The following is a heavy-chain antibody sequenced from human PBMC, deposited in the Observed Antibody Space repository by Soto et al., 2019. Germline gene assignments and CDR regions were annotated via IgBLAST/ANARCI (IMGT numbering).Heavy chain of an antibody. J-gene: IGHJ5*02. V-gene: IGHV3-74*01. Sequence: GGSLRLSCAASGFTFSSYWMHWVRQAPGKWLVWVSRIKTDGSSTNYADSVKGRFTISRDNAKNMLYLQMNSLRPEDTAVYYCTREKFDPWGQGTLVTVSS. CDR2: IKTDGSST. CDR1: GFTFSSYW. CDR3: TREKFDP.